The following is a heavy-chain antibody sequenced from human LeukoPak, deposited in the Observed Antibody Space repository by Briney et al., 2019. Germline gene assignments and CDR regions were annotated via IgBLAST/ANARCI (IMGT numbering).Heavy chain of an antibody. Sequence: SGGSLRLSCVASGFTFSRYGMHWVRQAPGKGLEWVAFIPYHENIEYYADSVKGRFTVSRDDSENTVYLQMNSLRAEDTAVYYCVRTGLLKNWFDPWGHGTQVTVSS. J-gene: IGHJ5*02. CDR3: VRTGLLKNWFDP. V-gene: IGHV3-30*02. CDR1: GFTFSRYG. D-gene: IGHD1-1*01. CDR2: IPYHENIE.